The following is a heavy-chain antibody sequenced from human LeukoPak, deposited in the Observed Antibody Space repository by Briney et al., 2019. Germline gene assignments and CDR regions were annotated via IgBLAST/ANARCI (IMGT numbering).Heavy chain of an antibody. Sequence: GESLKISCKGSGYSFTSYWIGWVRQMPGKSLEWMGIIYPGDSDTRYSPSFQGQVTISADKSISTAYLQWSSLKASDTAMYYCARRYYGGNSVVSYFDYWGQGTLVTVSS. J-gene: IGHJ4*02. CDR2: IYPGDSDT. D-gene: IGHD4-23*01. CDR3: ARRYYGGNSVVSYFDY. CDR1: GYSFTSYW. V-gene: IGHV5-51*01.